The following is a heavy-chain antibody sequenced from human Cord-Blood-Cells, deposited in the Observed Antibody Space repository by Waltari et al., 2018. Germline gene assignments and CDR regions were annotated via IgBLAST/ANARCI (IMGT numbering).Heavy chain of an antibody. CDR1: GFTFSSYA. CDR2: ISGRGGST. J-gene: IGHJ6*02. CDR3: AKDLDDYGDYYYYGMDV. Sequence: EVQLLASGGGLVQPGGSLRLSCAASGFTFSSYAMSWVRPAPGQGLEWVSAISGRGGSTYYADSVKGRFTISRDNSKNTLYLQMNSLRAEDTAVYYCAKDLDDYGDYYYYGMDVWGQGTTVTVSS. D-gene: IGHD4-17*01. V-gene: IGHV3-23*01.